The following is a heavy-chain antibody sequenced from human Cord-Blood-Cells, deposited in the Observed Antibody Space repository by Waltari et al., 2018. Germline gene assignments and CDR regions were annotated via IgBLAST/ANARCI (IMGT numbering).Heavy chain of an antibody. CDR3: ARPGYSSGWYDAFDI. CDR2: INHSGST. J-gene: IGHJ3*02. CDR1: GGSFSGYY. V-gene: IGHV4-34*01. D-gene: IGHD6-19*01. Sequence: QVQLQQWGAGLLKPSETLSLTCAVYGGSFSGYYWIWSGQPPGKGLEWIGEINHSGSTNYNPSLKSRVTISVDTSKNQFSLKLSSVTAADTAVYYCARPGYSSGWYDAFDIWGQGTMVTVSS.